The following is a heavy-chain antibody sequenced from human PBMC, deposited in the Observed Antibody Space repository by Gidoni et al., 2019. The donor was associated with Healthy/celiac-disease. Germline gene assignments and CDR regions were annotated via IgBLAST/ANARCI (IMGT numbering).Heavy chain of an antibody. D-gene: IGHD2-2*01. J-gene: IGHJ4*02. Sequence: QVQLVASGGGVVQPGRSLRLSCAASGFTFSRYGMHGVRQAPGNGLEWVAVIWDDGSNKYYADSVKGRFTISRDNSKNTLYLQMNSLRDEDTAVYYCARDTADAPFDYWGQGTLVTVSS. CDR3: ARDTADAPFDY. CDR2: IWDDGSNK. V-gene: IGHV3-33*01. CDR1: GFTFSRYG.